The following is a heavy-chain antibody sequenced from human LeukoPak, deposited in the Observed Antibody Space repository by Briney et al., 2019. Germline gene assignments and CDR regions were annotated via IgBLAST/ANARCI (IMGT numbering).Heavy chain of an antibody. CDR1: GFNIGSYW. Sequence: PGGSLRLSCAASGFNIGSYWMTWVRQAPGRGLEWVANIKTDGSEKYYADSLKGRFTISRDNGKQSVYLDVNSLRAEDTAVYYCAIAYGMDVWGQGTAVTVSS. V-gene: IGHV3-7*01. CDR3: AIAYGMDV. CDR2: IKTDGSEK. J-gene: IGHJ6*02.